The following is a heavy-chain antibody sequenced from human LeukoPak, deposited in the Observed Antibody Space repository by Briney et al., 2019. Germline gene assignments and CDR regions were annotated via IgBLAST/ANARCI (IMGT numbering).Heavy chain of an antibody. Sequence: PSETLSLTCTVSGGLISGSYWSWIRQPAGKGLEWIGRIYSDGTINHNLSLRSRVTMSVDRSKNQFSLDLTFVTAADTAVYYCARYGYYYDSSGLGFFDLWGRGSLVTVSS. V-gene: IGHV4-4*07. CDR1: GGLISGSY. J-gene: IGHJ2*01. CDR2: IYSDGTI. D-gene: IGHD3-22*01. CDR3: ARYGYYYDSSGLGFFDL.